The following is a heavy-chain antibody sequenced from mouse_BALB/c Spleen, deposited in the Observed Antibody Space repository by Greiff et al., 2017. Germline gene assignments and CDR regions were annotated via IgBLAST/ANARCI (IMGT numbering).Heavy chain of an antibody. V-gene: IGHV1-66*01. Sequence: QVQLQQSGPELVKPGASVKISCKASGYSFTSYYIHWVKQRPGQGLEWIGWIFPGSGNTKYNEKFKGKATLTADTSSSTAYMQLSSLTSEDSAVYFCARGTTVVSFDYWGQVTTLTVSS. CDR1: GYSFTSYY. J-gene: IGHJ2*01. CDR3: ARGTTVVSFDY. CDR2: IFPGSGNT. D-gene: IGHD1-1*01.